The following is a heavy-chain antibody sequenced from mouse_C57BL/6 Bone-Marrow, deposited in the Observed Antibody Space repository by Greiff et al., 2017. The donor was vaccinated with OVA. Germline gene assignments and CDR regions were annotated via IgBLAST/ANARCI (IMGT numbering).Heavy chain of an antibody. J-gene: IGHJ2*01. CDR2: IWSGRST. Sequence: QVQLQQSGPGLVQPSQSLSITCTVSGFSLTSYGVHWVRQSPGKGLEWLGVIWSGRSTDYNAAFISRLSISKDNSKSQVFFKMNSLQADDTAIYYCASYYFDYWGQGTTLTVSS. V-gene: IGHV2-2*01. CDR3: ASYYFDY. CDR1: GFSLTSYG.